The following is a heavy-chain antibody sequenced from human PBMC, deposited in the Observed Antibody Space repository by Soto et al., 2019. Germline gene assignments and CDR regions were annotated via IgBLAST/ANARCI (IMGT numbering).Heavy chain of an antibody. CDR3: ARVPMARPGMGIDH. CDR2: IRNDGRDI. Sequence: EVQLVESGGGLVQPGGSLRLSCSASGFALKDYWMHWVRQIPGKGPVWVARIRNDGRDINYGDTVKGRFTISRDNANNTVHLQIISLRPDDTAIYYCARVPMARPGMGIDHWGQGILVTVSS. J-gene: IGHJ4*02. D-gene: IGHD3-10*01. V-gene: IGHV3-74*01. CDR1: GFALKDYW.